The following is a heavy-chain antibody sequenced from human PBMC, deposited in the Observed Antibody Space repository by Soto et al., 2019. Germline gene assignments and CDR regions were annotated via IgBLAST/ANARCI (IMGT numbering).Heavy chain of an antibody. D-gene: IGHD3-10*01. CDR3: ARQSPTSMVRGIIHAFDV. CDR2: IYPSDSDT. CDR1: GYSFTNYW. J-gene: IGHJ3*01. Sequence: GASLKISCEGSGYSFTNYWIGWVRQMPGKGLEWMGIIYPSDSDTAYSPSFQAHVTISVDKSISTAFLQWDSLKASDTAMYYCARQSPTSMVRGIIHAFDVWGQGTMVTVSS. V-gene: IGHV5-51*01.